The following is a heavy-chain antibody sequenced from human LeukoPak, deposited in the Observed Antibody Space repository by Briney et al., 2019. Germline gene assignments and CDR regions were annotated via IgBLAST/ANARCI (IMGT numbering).Heavy chain of an antibody. J-gene: IGHJ6*03. CDR1: GGSISSYY. CDR2: IYTSGST. V-gene: IGHV4-4*07. CDR3: ARGGADIVIVPAAMGGSYFRSYYMDV. D-gene: IGHD2-2*01. Sequence: PSETLSLTCTVSGGSISSYYWSWIRQPAGKGLEWIGRIYTSGSTNYNPSLKGRVTISIDTSKNQFSLKLSSVTAADTAVYYCARGGADIVIVPAAMGGSYFRSYYMDVWGKGTTVTISS.